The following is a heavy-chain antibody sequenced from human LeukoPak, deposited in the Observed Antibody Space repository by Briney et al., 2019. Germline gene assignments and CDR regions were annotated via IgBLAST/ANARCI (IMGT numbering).Heavy chain of an antibody. CDR3: TRPAGGNSLFY. V-gene: IGHV3-73*01. CDR2: IRSKANSYAT. D-gene: IGHD4-23*01. Sequence: PGGSLRLPCAASGFTFSGSAMHWVRQASGKGLEWVGRIRSKANSYATAYAASVKGRFTISRDDSKNTAYLQMNSLKTEDTAVYYCTRPAGGNSLFYWGQGTLVTVSS. CDR1: GFTFSGSA. J-gene: IGHJ4*02.